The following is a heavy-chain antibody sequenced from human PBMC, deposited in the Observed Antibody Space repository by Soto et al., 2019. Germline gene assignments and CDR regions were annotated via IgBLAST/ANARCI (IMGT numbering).Heavy chain of an antibody. CDR2: IFSNDEK. CDR3: ARIDHARVI. CDR1: GFSFSRVRGG. Sequence: SGPTLVNPTETLTLPCTVAGFSFSRVRGGVSWSRQPPGKALEWLAHIFSNDEKSYSTSLMTRVSVSKGTSDNDVVFTMTNMDPVDTATYYCARIDHARVIWGRGTLVTVSS. V-gene: IGHV2-26*01. J-gene: IGHJ1*01. D-gene: IGHD6-6*01.